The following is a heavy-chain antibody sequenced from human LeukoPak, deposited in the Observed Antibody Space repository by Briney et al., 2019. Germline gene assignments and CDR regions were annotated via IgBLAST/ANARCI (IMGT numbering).Heavy chain of an antibody. Sequence: GGSLTLSCAASGFTFSSYAMSWVPQAPGKGLEWVSAISGSGGSTYYADSVKGRFTISRDNSKNTLYLQMNSLRAEDTAVYYCAKVSAIVVVTAISPFDYWGQGTLVTVSS. CDR2: ISGSGGST. J-gene: IGHJ4*02. CDR1: GFTFSSYA. D-gene: IGHD2-21*02. CDR3: AKVSAIVVVTAISPFDY. V-gene: IGHV3-23*01.